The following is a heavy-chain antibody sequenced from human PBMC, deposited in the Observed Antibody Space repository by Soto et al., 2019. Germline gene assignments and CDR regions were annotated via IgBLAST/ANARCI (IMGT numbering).Heavy chain of an antibody. V-gene: IGHV1-69*12. CDR3: ARGNHRWLQLWYFDL. J-gene: IGHJ2*01. Sequence: QVQLLKSGAEVKKPGSSVKVSCKASGGTFSSYAISWVRQAPGQGLEWMGGIIPIFGTANYAQKFQGRVTITADESTSTAYMELSSLRSEDTAVYYCARGNHRWLQLWYFDLWGRGTLVTVSS. D-gene: IGHD5-12*01. CDR2: IIPIFGTA. CDR1: GGTFSSYA.